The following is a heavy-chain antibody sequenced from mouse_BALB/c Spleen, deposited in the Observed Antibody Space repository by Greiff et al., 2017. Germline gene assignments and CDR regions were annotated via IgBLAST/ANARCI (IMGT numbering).Heavy chain of an antibody. CDR2: ISYDGSN. J-gene: IGHJ2*01. V-gene: IGHV3-6*02. CDR1: GYSITSGYY. D-gene: IGHD1-1*01. Sequence: EVKLQESGPGLVKPSQSLSLTCSVTGYSITSGYYWNWIRQFPGNKLEWMGYISYDGSNNYNPSLKNRISITRDTSKNQFFLKLNSVTTEDTATYYCAREITTVGDFDYWGQGTTLTVSS. CDR3: AREITTVGDFDY.